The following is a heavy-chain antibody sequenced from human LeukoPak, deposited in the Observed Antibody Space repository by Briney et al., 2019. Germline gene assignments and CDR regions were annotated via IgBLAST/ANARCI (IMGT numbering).Heavy chain of an antibody. J-gene: IGHJ4*02. Sequence: PGGSLRLSCAASGFTFSSYSMNWVRQAPGKGLEWVSSISSSSSYIYYADSVKGRFTISRDNVKNSLYLQMNSLRAEDTALYYCARAGSSSDWGDFDYWGQGTLVTVSS. CDR2: ISSSSSYI. CDR3: ARAGSSSDWGDFDY. D-gene: IGHD6-19*01. CDR1: GFTFSSYS. V-gene: IGHV3-21*04.